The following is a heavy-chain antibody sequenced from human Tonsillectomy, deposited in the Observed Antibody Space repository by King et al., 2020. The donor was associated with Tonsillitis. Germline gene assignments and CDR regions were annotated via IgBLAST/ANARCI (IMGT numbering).Heavy chain of an antibody. CDR2: IKQDGSEK. Sequence: VQLVESGGGLVQPGGSLRLSCAASGFTFSRYWMSWVCQAPGKGLEWLANIKQDGSEKYYVDSVKGRFTISRDNAKNSLYVQMNSLRAEDTAVYYCARESSAYERNYYYYYMDVWGKGTTVTVSS. V-gene: IGHV3-7*03. CDR3: ARESSAYERNYYYYYMDV. CDR1: GFTFSRYW. D-gene: IGHD3-22*01. J-gene: IGHJ6*03.